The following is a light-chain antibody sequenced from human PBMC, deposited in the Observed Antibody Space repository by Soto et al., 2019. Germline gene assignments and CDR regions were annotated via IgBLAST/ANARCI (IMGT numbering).Light chain of an antibody. CDR1: QSVRDN. Sequence: EILLTQSPATLAVSPGEGATLSCRASQSVRDNLAWYQQKPGQAPRLLIYRASTRATGVPARFSGSGSGTEFTLTISSLQSEDVSVYFCQHYNLWPHTFGQGTKLEIK. CDR2: RAS. J-gene: IGKJ2*01. CDR3: QHYNLWPHT. V-gene: IGKV3-15*01.